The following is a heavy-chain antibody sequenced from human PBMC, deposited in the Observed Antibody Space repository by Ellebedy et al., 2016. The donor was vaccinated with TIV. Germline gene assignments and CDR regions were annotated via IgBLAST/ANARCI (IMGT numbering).Heavy chain of an antibody. CDR1: GFSLTNIIMG. CDR3: VRALKYCGGDCTYKFDF. V-gene: IGHV2-26*01. CDR2: IFSNDEK. D-gene: IGHD2-21*02. J-gene: IGHJ4*02. Sequence: SGPTLVKPKETLTLTCTVSGFSLTNIIMGVSWIRQPPGKALEWLAHIFSNDEKSYSTSLEARLSISKDTAKSQVLLTVASMDPVDTATYYCVRALKYCGGDCTYKFDFWGQGALVTVSS.